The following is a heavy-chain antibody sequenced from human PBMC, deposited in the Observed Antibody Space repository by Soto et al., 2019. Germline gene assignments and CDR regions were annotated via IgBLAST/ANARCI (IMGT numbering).Heavy chain of an antibody. V-gene: IGHV1-8*01. J-gene: IGHJ4*02. Sequence: QVQLVQSGAEVKKPGASVKVSCKASGYTFIDYDINWFRQATGQGLEWMGWMNPNNGNTGYAQNFQGRVTMTRSTSISTAYMELSTLRSEDTAVYSCAKGPRNWGVDHWGQGTLVIVSS. CDR1: GYTFIDYD. D-gene: IGHD7-27*01. CDR3: AKGPRNWGVDH. CDR2: MNPNNGNT.